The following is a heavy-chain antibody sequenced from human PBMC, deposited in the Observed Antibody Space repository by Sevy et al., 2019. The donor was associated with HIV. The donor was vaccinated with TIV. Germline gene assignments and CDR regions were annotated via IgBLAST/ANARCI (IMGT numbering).Heavy chain of an antibody. CDR1: GFTVSSNY. CDR3: ARARAHIAVAGTPGAFDI. CDR2: IYSGGST. J-gene: IGHJ3*02. D-gene: IGHD6-19*01. Sequence: GGSLRLSCAASGFTVSSNYMSLVRQAPGKGLEWVSVIYSGGSTYYADSVKGRFTISRDNSKTTLYLQMNSLRAEDTAVYYCARARAHIAVAGTPGAFDIWGQGTMVTVSS. V-gene: IGHV3-66*02.